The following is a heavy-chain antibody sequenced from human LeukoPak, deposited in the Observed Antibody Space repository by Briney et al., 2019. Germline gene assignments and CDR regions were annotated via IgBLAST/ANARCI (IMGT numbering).Heavy chain of an antibody. CDR3: ARHLVVGRFDP. V-gene: IGHV4-39*01. J-gene: IGHJ5*02. CDR1: GGSINSNSFY. CDR2: IYFTGST. D-gene: IGHD3-10*01. Sequence: SETLSLTCTVSGGSINSNSFYWGWIRHPPGKELEWFGSIYFTGSTYYNPSLKSRVIISVDTSKNQFSLKLRSMTAADTAVYYCARHLVVGRFDPWGQGTLVTVSS.